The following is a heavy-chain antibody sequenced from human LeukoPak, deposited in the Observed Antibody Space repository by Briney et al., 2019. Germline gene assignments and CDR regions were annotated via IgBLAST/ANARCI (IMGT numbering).Heavy chain of an antibody. CDR3: AKDLCYYDSSGYCAIDY. CDR2: MNPNSGNT. Sequence: ASVKVSCKASGYTFTSYDINWVRQATGQGLEWMGWMNPNSGNTGYAQKFQGRVTITRNTSISTAYMELSSLRSEDTAVYYCAKDLCYYDSSGYCAIDYWGQGTLVTVSS. J-gene: IGHJ4*02. V-gene: IGHV1-8*03. D-gene: IGHD3-22*01. CDR1: GYTFTSYD.